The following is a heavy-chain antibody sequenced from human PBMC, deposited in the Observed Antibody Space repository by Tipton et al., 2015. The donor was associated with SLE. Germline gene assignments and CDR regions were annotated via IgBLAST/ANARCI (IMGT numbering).Heavy chain of an antibody. Sequence: TLSLTCTVSGGSISITSYYWGWIRQSPGKGLEWIGNIYYSGNTYYSLSLESRVTISVDTSKNQFSLKLSSVTAADTAVYYCATDGGAAAESYNYYLDVWGIGTTVTVSS. V-gene: IGHV4-39*07. D-gene: IGHD6-13*01. CDR1: GGSISITSYY. CDR3: ATDGGAAAESYNYYLDV. CDR2: IYYSGNT. J-gene: IGHJ6*03.